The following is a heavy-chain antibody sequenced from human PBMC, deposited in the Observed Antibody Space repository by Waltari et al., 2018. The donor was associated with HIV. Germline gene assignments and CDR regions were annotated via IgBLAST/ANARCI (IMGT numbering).Heavy chain of an antibody. CDR3: AGHPSWGRYYYYGMDV. J-gene: IGHJ6*02. D-gene: IGHD1-26*01. Sequence: QVQLQESGPGLVKPSETLSLTCTVSGGPISSYYWSWFRQPAGKGLEWIGRIYTSGRTNYNPSLKSRVTMSVDTSKNQFSLKLSSVTAADTAVYYCAGHPSWGRYYYYGMDVWGQGTTVTVSS. CDR1: GGPISSYY. CDR2: IYTSGRT. V-gene: IGHV4-4*07.